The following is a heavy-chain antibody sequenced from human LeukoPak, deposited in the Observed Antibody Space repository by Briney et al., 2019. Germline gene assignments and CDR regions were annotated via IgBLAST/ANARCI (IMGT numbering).Heavy chain of an antibody. V-gene: IGHV4-38-2*02. CDR2: IYHTGNT. CDR1: GYSITSGYY. CDR3: ARYCSSTTCYTRGGDY. J-gene: IGHJ4*02. Sequence: SETVSLTCSVSGYSITSGYYWGWIRQPPGKGLEWIGSIYHTGNTSYDPSFNSRVTISVDTSKNQFSLSLSSVTAADTAVYYCARYCSSTTCYTRGGDYWGQGTLVTVSS. D-gene: IGHD2-2*02.